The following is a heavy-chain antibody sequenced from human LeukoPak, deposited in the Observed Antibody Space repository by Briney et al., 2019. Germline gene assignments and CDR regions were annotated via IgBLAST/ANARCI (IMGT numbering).Heavy chain of an antibody. Sequence: SETLSLTCTVSGGSISSSSYYWGWIRQPPGKGLEWIGSIYYSGSTYYNPSLKSRVTISVDTSKNQFSLKLSSVTAADTAVYYCARDLLRNYGAFGERHAFDIWGQGTMVTVSS. V-gene: IGHV4-39*07. CDR3: ARDLLRNYGAFGERHAFDI. J-gene: IGHJ3*02. D-gene: IGHD4-17*01. CDR2: IYYSGST. CDR1: GGSISSSSYY.